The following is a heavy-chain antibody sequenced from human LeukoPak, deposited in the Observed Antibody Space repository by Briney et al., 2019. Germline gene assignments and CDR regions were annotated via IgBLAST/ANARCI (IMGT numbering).Heavy chain of an antibody. V-gene: IGHV3-11*06. CDR3: ARDPPVYYYDSSGYIEY. Sequence: GGSLTLSCVDSDFTFRDYYMSWIRQAPGKGLEWVAYINSEGSDTNHENSIKGRFTISRDNADRSLYLRMDSMRDEDTAVHYCARDPPVYYYDSSGYIEYWGEGALVTVSS. J-gene: IGHJ4*02. D-gene: IGHD3-22*01. CDR2: INSEGSDT. CDR1: DFTFRDYY.